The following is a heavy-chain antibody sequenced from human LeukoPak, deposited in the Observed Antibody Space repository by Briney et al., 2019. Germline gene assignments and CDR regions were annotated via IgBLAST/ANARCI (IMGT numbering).Heavy chain of an antibody. CDR2: IYYSGST. J-gene: IGHJ4*02. Sequence: PSETLSLTCTVSGGSISSYYWSWIRQPPGKGLEWIGYIYYSGSTNYNPSLKSRVTISVDTSKNQFSLKLSSVTAADTAVYYCARHYGSSAYWYYFDYWGQGTLVTVSS. D-gene: IGHD3-22*01. CDR3: ARHYGSSAYWYYFDY. CDR1: GGSISSYY. V-gene: IGHV4-59*08.